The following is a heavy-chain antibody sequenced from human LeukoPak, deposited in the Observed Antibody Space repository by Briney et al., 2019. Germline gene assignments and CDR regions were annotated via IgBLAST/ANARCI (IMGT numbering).Heavy chain of an antibody. Sequence: PGGSLRLSCAAFGFTFSTYEMIWVRQAPGKGLEWVANIKQDGGEKYYVDSVKGRFTISRDNAKNSLYLQMNSLRAEDTAVYYCARAGGYSGHYYYYYMDVWGKGTTVTVSS. V-gene: IGHV3-7*01. CDR2: IKQDGGEK. J-gene: IGHJ6*03. CDR3: ARAGGYSGHYYYYYMDV. D-gene: IGHD5-12*01. CDR1: GFTFSTYE.